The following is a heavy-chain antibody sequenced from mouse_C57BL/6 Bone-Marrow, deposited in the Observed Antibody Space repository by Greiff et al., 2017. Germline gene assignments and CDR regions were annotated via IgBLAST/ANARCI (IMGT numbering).Heavy chain of an antibody. V-gene: IGHV1-50*01. D-gene: IGHD2-3*01. CDR3: ARLDGYHWYFDV. CDR2: IDPSDSYT. Sequence: QVQLKQPGAELVKPGASVKLSCKASGYTFTSYWMQWVKQRPGQGLEWIGEIDPSDSYTNYNQKFKGKATLTVDTSSRTAYMQLSSLTSEDSAVYYCARLDGYHWYFDVWGTGTTVTVSS. CDR1: GYTFTSYW. J-gene: IGHJ1*03.